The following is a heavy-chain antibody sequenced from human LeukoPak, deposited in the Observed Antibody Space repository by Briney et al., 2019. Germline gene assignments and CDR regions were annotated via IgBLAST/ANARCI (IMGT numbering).Heavy chain of an antibody. CDR1: GFTFSTYW. D-gene: IGHD4-17*01. V-gene: IGHV3-7*01. CDR3: ARDPAGAYVVDY. CDR2: INQDGGEK. Sequence: GGSLRLSCAAPGFTFSTYWMNWVRQAPGKGLEWVANINQDGGEKYYVDSVKGRFTISRDNAKNSLYLQMNSLRAEDTAVYYCARDPAGAYVVDYWGQGTLVTVSS. J-gene: IGHJ4*02.